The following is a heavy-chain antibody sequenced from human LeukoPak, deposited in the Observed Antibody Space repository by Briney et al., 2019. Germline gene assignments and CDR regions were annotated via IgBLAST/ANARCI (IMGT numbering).Heavy chain of an antibody. J-gene: IGHJ4*02. D-gene: IGHD3-22*01. CDR2: ISSNGGST. CDR3: VKALRSKDSSGYPPTYDY. V-gene: IGHV3-64D*06. Sequence: PGGSLRLSCSASGFTFSSYAMHWVRQAPGKGLEYVSAISSNGGSTYYADSVKGRFTISRDNSKNTLYLQMSSLRAEDTAVYYCVKALRSKDSSGYPPTYDYWGQGTLVTVSS. CDR1: GFTFSSYA.